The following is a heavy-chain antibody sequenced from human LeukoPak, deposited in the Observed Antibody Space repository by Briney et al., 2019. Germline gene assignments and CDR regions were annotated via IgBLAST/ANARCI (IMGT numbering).Heavy chain of an antibody. Sequence: SVKVSCKASGGTFSSYAISWVRQGPGQGLEWMGRIIPIFGTANYAQKFQGRVTITTDESTSTAYMELSSLRSEDTAVYYCAREGLQGPSVYWGQGTLATVSS. V-gene: IGHV1-69*05. CDR2: IIPIFGTA. CDR1: GGTFSSYA. CDR3: AREGLQGPSVY. J-gene: IGHJ4*02.